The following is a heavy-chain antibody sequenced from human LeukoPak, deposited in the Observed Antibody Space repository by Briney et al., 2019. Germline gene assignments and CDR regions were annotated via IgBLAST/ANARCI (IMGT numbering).Heavy chain of an antibody. CDR3: ARQDSSGWPDAFDI. J-gene: IGHJ3*02. CDR2: IYYSGST. V-gene: IGHV4-39*01. Sequence: SETLSLTCTVSGGSISSSSYYWGWIRQPPGKGLEWIGSIYYSGSTNYNPSLKSRVTISVDTSKNQFSLKLSSVTAADTAVYYCARQDSSGWPDAFDIWGQGTMVTVSS. D-gene: IGHD6-19*01. CDR1: GGSISSSSYY.